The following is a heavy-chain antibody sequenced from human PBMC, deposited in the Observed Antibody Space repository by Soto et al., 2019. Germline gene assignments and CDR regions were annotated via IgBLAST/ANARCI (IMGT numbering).Heavy chain of an antibody. CDR2: ISAYNGNT. D-gene: IGHD2-15*01. Sequence: QVQLVQSGAEVKKPGASVKVSCKASGYTFTNYGITWVRQAPGQGLEWMGWISAYNGNTNYAQKLQGRVTMTTDTYTSTAYMELRSLRSDYTAVYYCASRYCSGGSCYSYFDYWGQGTLVSVSS. CDR3: ASRYCSGGSCYSYFDY. CDR1: GYTFTNYG. V-gene: IGHV1-18*04. J-gene: IGHJ4*02.